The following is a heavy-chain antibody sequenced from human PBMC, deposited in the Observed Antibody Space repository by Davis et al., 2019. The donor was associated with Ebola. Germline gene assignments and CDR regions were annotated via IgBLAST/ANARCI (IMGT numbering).Heavy chain of an antibody. CDR3: ACGSGRGYFDY. V-gene: IGHV1-46*01. J-gene: IGHJ4*02. CDR1: GYTFTSYY. D-gene: IGHD3-10*01. Sequence: ASVKVSCKASGYTFTSYYMHWVRQAPGQGLEWMGIINPSGGSTSYAQKFQGRVTMTTDTSTSTAYMELSRLRSDDTAVYYCACGSGRGYFDYWGQGTLVTVSS. CDR2: INPSGGST.